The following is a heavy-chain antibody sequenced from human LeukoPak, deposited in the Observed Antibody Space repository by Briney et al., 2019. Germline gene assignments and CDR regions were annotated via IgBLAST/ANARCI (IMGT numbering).Heavy chain of an antibody. Sequence: SETLSLTCTVSGSSISSSSYYWSWIRHPPGKGLEWIGYIYYSGSTNYNPSLKSRVTISVDTSKNQFSLKLSSVTAADTAVYYCARDLGVRDNWFDPWGQGTLVTVSS. J-gene: IGHJ5*02. V-gene: IGHV4-61*01. CDR3: ARDLGVRDNWFDP. D-gene: IGHD3-16*01. CDR1: GSSISSSSYY. CDR2: IYYSGST.